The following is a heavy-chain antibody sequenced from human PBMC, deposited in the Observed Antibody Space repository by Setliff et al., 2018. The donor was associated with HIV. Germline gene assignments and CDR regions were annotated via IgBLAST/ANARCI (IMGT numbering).Heavy chain of an antibody. CDR2: IHTSGST. Sequence: PSETLSLTCTVSGDSIGYYYWSWIRQPAGRGLEWMGRIHTSGSTNYNPSLTSRVTLSVDTSKNQFFLKLTSLSAADTAVYYCARDRIEVVVDGPHDVFDVWGRGTTVT. CDR1: GDSIGYYY. V-gene: IGHV4-4*07. J-gene: IGHJ3*01. D-gene: IGHD2-15*01. CDR3: ARDRIEVVVDGPHDVFDV.